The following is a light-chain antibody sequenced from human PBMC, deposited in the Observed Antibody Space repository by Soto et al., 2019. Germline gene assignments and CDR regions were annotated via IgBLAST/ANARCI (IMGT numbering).Light chain of an antibody. J-gene: IGKJ5*01. CDR2: KAS. CDR1: QSISKW. CDR3: QQYNSYWT. V-gene: IGKV1-5*03. Sequence: DIQMTQSPSTLSASIGDRVSITCRASQSISKWLAWHQQKPGKAPKLLIYKASSLESGVPSRFSGSGSGTEFTLTISSLQPDDFATYYCQQYNSYWTFGQGTRLEIK.